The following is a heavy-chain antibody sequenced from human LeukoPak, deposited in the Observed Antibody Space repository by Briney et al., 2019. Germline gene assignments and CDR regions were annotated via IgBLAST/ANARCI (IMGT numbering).Heavy chain of an antibody. D-gene: IGHD3-22*01. CDR3: ARLKDDSSGYDAFDI. Sequence: GESLKISCKGSGYSFTGYWIGWVRQMPEKGLERMGIIYPGDSETKYSPSFQGQVTISADKSISTAYLQWSSLKASDTAMYYCARLKDDSSGYDAFDIWGQGTMVTVSS. CDR1: GYSFTGYW. J-gene: IGHJ3*02. V-gene: IGHV5-51*01. CDR2: IYPGDSET.